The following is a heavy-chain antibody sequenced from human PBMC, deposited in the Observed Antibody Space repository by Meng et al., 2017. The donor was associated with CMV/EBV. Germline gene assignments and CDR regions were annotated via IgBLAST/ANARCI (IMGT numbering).Heavy chain of an antibody. CDR3: ARGLGVELRDWFDY. J-gene: IGHJ4*02. Sequence: GGSLRLSCAASGFTFSSYAMHWVRQAPGKGLEWVAVISYDGSNKYYADSVKGRFTISRDNSKNTLYLQMNSLRAEDTAVYYCARGLGVELRDWFDYWGQGTLVTSPQ. CDR2: ISYDGSNK. V-gene: IGHV3-30-3*01. CDR1: GFTFSSYA. D-gene: IGHD1-7*01.